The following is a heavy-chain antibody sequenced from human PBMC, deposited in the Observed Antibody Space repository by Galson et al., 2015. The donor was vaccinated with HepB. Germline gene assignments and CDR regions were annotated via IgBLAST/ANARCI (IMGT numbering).Heavy chain of an antibody. D-gene: IGHD5-24*01. CDR2: ISSSGSTI. CDR3: ARDESGEMATITNAFDI. J-gene: IGHJ3*02. Sequence: SLRLSCAASGFTFSDYYMSWIRQAPGKGLEWVSYISSSGSTIYYADSVKGRFTISRDNAKNSLYLQMNSLRAEDTAVYYCARDESGEMATITNAFDIWGQGTMVTVSS. CDR1: GFTFSDYY. V-gene: IGHV3-11*01.